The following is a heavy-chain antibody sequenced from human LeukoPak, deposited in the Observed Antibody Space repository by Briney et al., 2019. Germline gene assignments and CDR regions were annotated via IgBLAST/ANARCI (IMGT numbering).Heavy chain of an antibody. Sequence: PGGSLRLSCAASGFTFSSYEMNWVRQAPGKGLEWVSYISSSGSTIYYADSVKGRFTISRDNAKNSLYLQMNSLRAEDTAVYYCARGEVYCGGDCYGQWGQGTLVTVSS. CDR2: ISSSGSTI. CDR1: GFTFSSYE. V-gene: IGHV3-48*03. J-gene: IGHJ4*02. CDR3: ARGEVYCGGDCYGQ. D-gene: IGHD2-21*02.